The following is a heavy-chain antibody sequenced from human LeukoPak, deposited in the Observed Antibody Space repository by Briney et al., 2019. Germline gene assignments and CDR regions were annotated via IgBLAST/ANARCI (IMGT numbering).Heavy chain of an antibody. CDR3: ASSVGSTDY. Sequence: ASETLSLTCAVYGESLSKYYWTWIRQSPGKGLEWIGEINHRGSTNLNPSLKSRVTLSVDTSKYQFSLKLTSVTAANAAVYYCASSVGSTDYWGQGTLVTVSS. V-gene: IGHV4-34*01. D-gene: IGHD1-26*01. CDR1: GESLSKYY. J-gene: IGHJ4*02. CDR2: INHRGST.